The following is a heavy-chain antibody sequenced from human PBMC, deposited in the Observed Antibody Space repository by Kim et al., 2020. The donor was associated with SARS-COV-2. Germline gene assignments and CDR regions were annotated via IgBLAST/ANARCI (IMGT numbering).Heavy chain of an antibody. J-gene: IGHJ5*02. Sequence: GGSLRLSCEASGFIFTNYAMYWVRQAPGKGLEYVSAISTSGDTTFYANSVKGRFTISRDNSKNTVSLQMGSLSAEDTDVYYCARLRDSSGFNWFDPWGQG. V-gene: IGHV3-64*01. CDR2: ISTSGDTT. D-gene: IGHD3-22*01. CDR3: ARLRDSSGFNWFDP. CDR1: GFIFTNYA.